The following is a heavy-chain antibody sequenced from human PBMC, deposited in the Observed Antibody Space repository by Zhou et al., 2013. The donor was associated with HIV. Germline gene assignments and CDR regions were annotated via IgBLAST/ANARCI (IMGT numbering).Heavy chain of an antibody. CDR2: IIPIFGTA. CDR1: GGTFSSYA. J-gene: IGHJ2*01. CDR3: ARDISGDGWFFDL. Sequence: QVQLVQSGAEVKKPGSSVKVSCKASGGTFSSYAISWVRQAPGQGLEWMGGIIPIFGTANYAQKFQGRVTITADESTRTSYMEVNTLTFDDTAVYYCARDISGDGWFFDLWAEAPRSLSPQ. D-gene: IGHD2-21*01. V-gene: IGHV1-69*12.